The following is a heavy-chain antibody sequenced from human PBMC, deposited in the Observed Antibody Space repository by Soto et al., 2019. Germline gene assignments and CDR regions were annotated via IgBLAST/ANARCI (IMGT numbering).Heavy chain of an antibody. V-gene: IGHV3-73*02. D-gene: IGHD5-12*01. CDR3: VRPDNSGYNGCEGY. CDR2: VRAKAHNYGT. CDR1: GFIFSGSA. J-gene: IGHJ4*02. Sequence: QLVESGGGLVQPGGSLKLSCTASGFIFSGSAMHWVRQAPGKGLEWVGRVRAKAHNYGTVYGVSVQGRFTISRDYSKSAADLEMNSLKIEDTAVYYCVRPDNSGYNGCEGYWGQGTRVTVSS.